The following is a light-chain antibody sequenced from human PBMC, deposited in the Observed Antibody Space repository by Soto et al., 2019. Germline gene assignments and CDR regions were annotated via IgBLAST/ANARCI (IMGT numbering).Light chain of an antibody. CDR2: AAS. CDR3: QQSYSTPKT. CDR1: QSISSY. V-gene: IGKV1-39*01. J-gene: IGKJ1*01. Sequence: DIQMTQSPSSLSASVGDRVTITCRASQSISSYLNWYQQKPGKAPKLLIYAASSLQSGVPSRFSGSGSGTDFTLTISSLQNEDFATYYCQQSYSTPKTFVQGTKVEIK.